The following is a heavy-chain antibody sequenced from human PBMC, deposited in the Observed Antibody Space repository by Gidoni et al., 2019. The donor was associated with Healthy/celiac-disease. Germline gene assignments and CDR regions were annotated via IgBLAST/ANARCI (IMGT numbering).Heavy chain of an antibody. CDR3: AKVGWELLGGYYFDY. J-gene: IGHJ4*02. CDR2: ISGSGGST. D-gene: IGHD1-26*01. Sequence: EVQLLESGGGLVQPGGSLRLSCAASGFTFSSYAMSWVRQAPGKGLEWVSAISGSGGSTYYADFVKGRFTISRDNSKNTLYLQMNSLRAEDTAVYYCAKVGWELLGGYYFDYWGQGTLVTVSS. CDR1: GFTFSSYA. V-gene: IGHV3-23*01.